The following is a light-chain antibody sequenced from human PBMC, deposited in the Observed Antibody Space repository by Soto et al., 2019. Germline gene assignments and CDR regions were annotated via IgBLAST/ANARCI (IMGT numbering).Light chain of an antibody. CDR3: QQYGSSPLT. V-gene: IGKV3-20*01. CDR2: DAS. J-gene: IGKJ4*01. Sequence: EIVLTQSPGTLSLSPGERATLSCRASQSVRSNYLAWYQQKPGQAPRFLIYDASSRATGIPDSFSGSGSGTDFTLTISRLEPEDFAVYYCQQYGSSPLTFGGGTKVEIK. CDR1: QSVRSNY.